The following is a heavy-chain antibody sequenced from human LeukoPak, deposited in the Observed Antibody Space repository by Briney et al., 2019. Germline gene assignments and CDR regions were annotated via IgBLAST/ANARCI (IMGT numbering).Heavy chain of an antibody. CDR2: ISYDGSNK. J-gene: IGHJ4*02. CDR1: GFTFSSYA. CDR3: ARGPWLQYIDY. D-gene: IGHD5-24*01. Sequence: GGSLRLSCAASGFTFSSYAMPWVRQAPGKGLEWVAVISYDGSNKYYADSVKGRFTISRDNSKNTLYLQMNSLRAEDTAVYYCARGPWLQYIDYWGQGTLVTVSS. V-gene: IGHV3-30-3*01.